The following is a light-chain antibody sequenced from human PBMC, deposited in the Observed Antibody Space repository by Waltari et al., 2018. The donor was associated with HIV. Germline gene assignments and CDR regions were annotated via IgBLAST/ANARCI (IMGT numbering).Light chain of an antibody. J-gene: IGLJ2*01. Sequence: QSVLTQPPSVSGAPGQRVTLSCTGSRSNIGTHEVHWYQQLPGTAPRLLIHNTNSRPSGVPDRFSGSKSGTSASLAINGLQAEDEADYYCQSSDSTLSGSVFGGGTKLTVV. V-gene: IGLV1-40*01. CDR3: QSSDSTLSGSV. CDR1: RSNIGTHE. CDR2: NTN.